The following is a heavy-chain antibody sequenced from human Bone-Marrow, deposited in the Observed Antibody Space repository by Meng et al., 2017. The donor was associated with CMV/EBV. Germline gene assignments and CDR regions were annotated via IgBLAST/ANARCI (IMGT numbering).Heavy chain of an antibody. D-gene: IGHD1-26*01. CDR2: INPNSGGT. J-gene: IGHJ6*02. CDR3: ARRGSYSGPYGMDV. V-gene: IGHV1-2*02. Sequence: ASVKVSCKASGYTFTGYYMHWVRQAPGQGLEWMGWINPNSGGTNYAQKLQGRVTMTTDTSTSTAYMELRSLRSDDTAVYYCARRGSYSGPYGMDVWGQGTTVTVSS. CDR1: GYTFTGYY.